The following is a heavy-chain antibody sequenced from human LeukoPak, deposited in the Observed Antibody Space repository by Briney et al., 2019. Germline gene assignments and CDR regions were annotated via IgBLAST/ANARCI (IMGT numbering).Heavy chain of an antibody. V-gene: IGHV3-43D*04. CDR1: GFTFDDYA. J-gene: IGHJ4*02. CDR3: ATDNEY. D-gene: IGHD1-1*01. Sequence: GGSLRLSCAASGFTFDDYAMHWVRRAPGKGLEWVSLISWDGGSTYYADSVKGRFTISRDNCKNSLYLQMNSLRAEDTALYYCATDNEYWGQGTLVTVSS. CDR2: ISWDGGST.